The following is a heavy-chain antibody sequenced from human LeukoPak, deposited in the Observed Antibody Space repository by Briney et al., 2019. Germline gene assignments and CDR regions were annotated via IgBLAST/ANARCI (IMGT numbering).Heavy chain of an antibody. J-gene: IGHJ4*02. CDR2: IIPIFGTA. CDR3: ARGARSGYNSPVDY. V-gene: IGHV1-69*05. CDR1: GGTFSSYA. Sequence: SVKVSCKASGGTFSSYAISWVRQAPGQGLEWMGGIIPIFGTANYAQKFQGRVTITTDESTSTAYMELSSLRSEDTAVYYCARGARSGYNSPVDYWGQGTLVTVSS. D-gene: IGHD5-12*01.